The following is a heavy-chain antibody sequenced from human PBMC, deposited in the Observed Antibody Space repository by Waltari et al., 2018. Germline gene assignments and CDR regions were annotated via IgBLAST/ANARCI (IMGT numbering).Heavy chain of an antibody. CDR2: IYYSGST. J-gene: IGHJ4*02. CDR1: GRSISSSSYY. Sequence: QLQLQESSPGLVKPSETLSLTCPVSGRSISSSSYYWGWIRQPPGKVLGWIGSIYYSGSTYYNPSLKSRVTISVDTSKNQFSLKLSSVTAADTAVYYCARGAIGVVAAANWGQGTLVTVSS. D-gene: IGHD2-15*01. V-gene: IGHV4-39*07. CDR3: ARGAIGVVAAAN.